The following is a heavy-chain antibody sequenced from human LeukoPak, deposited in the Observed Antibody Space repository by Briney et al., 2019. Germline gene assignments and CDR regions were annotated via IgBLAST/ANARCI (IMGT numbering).Heavy chain of an antibody. CDR3: ARGGFGELNYYYYYYMDV. Sequence: ASVKVSCKASGYTSTGYYMHWVRQAPGQGLEWMGWINPNSGNTGYAQKFQGRVTMTRNTSISTAYMELSSLRSEDTAVYYCARGGFGELNYYYYYYMDVWGKGTTVTISS. V-gene: IGHV1-8*02. J-gene: IGHJ6*03. D-gene: IGHD3-10*01. CDR1: GYTSTGYY. CDR2: INPNSGNT.